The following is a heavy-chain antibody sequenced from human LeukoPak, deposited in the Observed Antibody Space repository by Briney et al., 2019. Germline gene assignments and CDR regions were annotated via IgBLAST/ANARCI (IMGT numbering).Heavy chain of an antibody. D-gene: IGHD6-6*01. CDR3: ARNRIAAPRGKDYYGMDV. CDR1: GYSFPSYW. V-gene: IGHV5-10-1*01. J-gene: IGHJ6*02. CDR2: IAPSDSYT. Sequence: GESLKISCKVSGYSFPSYWITWVRQMPGKGLEWMGRIAPSDSYTNYSPSFEGHVAFSVDKSISTVYLQWSSLKASDTAMYYCARNRIAAPRGKDYYGMDVWGQGTTVTISS.